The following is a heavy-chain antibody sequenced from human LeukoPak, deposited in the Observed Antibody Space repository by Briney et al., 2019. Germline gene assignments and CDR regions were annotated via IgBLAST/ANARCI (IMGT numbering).Heavy chain of an antibody. Sequence: GRSLRLSCAASVYTFSSYGMQWVRQARGKGLEWVAVIWCDGSNKYYGDCVKGRFTISRDNSKNTLYLQMNSLRAEDTAVYYCARDAPLRYFDWLSYGMDVWGQGTTVTVSS. J-gene: IGHJ6*02. CDR3: ARDAPLRYFDWLSYGMDV. CDR1: VYTFSSYG. CDR2: IWCDGSNK. D-gene: IGHD3-9*01. V-gene: IGHV3-33*01.